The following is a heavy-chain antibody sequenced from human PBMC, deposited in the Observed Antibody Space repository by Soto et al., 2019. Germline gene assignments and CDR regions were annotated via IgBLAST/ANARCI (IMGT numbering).Heavy chain of an antibody. CDR2: VNPNGGGT. Sequence: QVQLVQSGAEVKKPGASVKVSCKASGYTFSGYYIHWVRQAPGQGLEWMGWVNPNGGGTHFAQKFQGRVTMTSDTSINTAYMDLTNLTSDDTAVYYCARGPDWTTAGPDXXGQGTXVTVSS. CDR3: ARGPDWTTAGPDX. J-gene: IGHJ4*02. D-gene: IGHD6-13*01. CDR1: GYTFSGYY. V-gene: IGHV1-2*02.